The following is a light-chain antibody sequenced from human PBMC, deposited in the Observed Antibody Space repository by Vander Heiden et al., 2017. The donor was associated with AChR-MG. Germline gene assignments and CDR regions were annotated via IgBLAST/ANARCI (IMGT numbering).Light chain of an antibody. CDR2: EVN. V-gene: IGLV2-8*01. J-gene: IGLJ2*01. CDR1: SSDVGGSSC. Sequence: QSALTQPPSASGSLGQSVTISCTGTSSDVGGSSCVSWYQHHPGKAPKVIIYEVNKRPSGVPDRFSASKSGNTASLTVSGLQADDGSDYYCSSYAGDSSVVFGGGTKLTVL. CDR3: SSYAGDSSVV.